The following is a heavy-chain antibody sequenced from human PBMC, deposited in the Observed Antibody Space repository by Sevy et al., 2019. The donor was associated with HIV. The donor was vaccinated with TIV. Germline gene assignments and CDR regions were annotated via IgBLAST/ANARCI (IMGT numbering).Heavy chain of an antibody. CDR2: IIPIFGTA. Sequence: ASVKVSCKASGGTFSSYAISWVRQAPGQGLEWMGGIIPIFGTANYAQKFQGRVTITADESTSTAYMELSSLRSEDTAVYYCARGEIPERIVVVPAAIGDGYYMDVWGKRTTVTVSS. CDR1: GGTFSSYA. V-gene: IGHV1-69*13. D-gene: IGHD2-2*02. J-gene: IGHJ6*03. CDR3: ARGEIPERIVVVPAAIGDGYYMDV.